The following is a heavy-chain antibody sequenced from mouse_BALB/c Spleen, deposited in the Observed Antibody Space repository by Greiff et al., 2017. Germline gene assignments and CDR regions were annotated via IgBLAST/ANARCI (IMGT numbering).Heavy chain of an antibody. V-gene: IGHV1S29*02. J-gene: IGHJ3*01. D-gene: IGHD1-1*01. CDR1: GYTFTDYN. CDR2: IYPYNGGT. Sequence: EVQLQQSGPELVKPGASVKISCKASGYTFTDYNMHWVKQSHGKSLEWIGYIYPYNGGTGYNQKFKSKATLTVDNSSSTAYMELRSLTSEDSAVYYCASESSYEFAYWGQGTLVTVSA. CDR3: ASESSYEFAY.